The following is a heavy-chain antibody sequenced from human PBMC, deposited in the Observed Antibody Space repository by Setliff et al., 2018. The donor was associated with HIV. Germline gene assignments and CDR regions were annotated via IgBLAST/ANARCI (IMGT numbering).Heavy chain of an antibody. CDR2: VYSSGST. CDR1: GGSISSSSYY. CDR3: ARHVTGAAYWNFFDY. D-gene: IGHD1-26*01. Sequence: SETLSLTCTVSGGSISSSSYYWGWIRQPPGRGLEWIGNVYSSGSTYYNPSLKSRVTISVDTSKNQFSLKVSSVTAADTAVYYCARHVTGAAYWNFFDYWGQGTLVTVS. J-gene: IGHJ4*02. V-gene: IGHV4-39*01.